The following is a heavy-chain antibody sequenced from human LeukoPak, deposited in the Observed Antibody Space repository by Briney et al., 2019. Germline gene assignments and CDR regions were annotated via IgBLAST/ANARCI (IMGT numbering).Heavy chain of an antibody. CDR2: IYYSGST. CDR3: AREEYCSGGSCYRGGNWFDP. V-gene: IGHV4-59*01. Sequence: SETLSLTCTVSGGSTSSYYWSWIRQPPGKGLEWIGYIYYSGSTNYNPSHKSRVTISVDTSKNQFSLKLSSVTAADTAVYYCAREEYCSGGSCYRGGNWFDPWGQGTLVTVSS. D-gene: IGHD2-15*01. J-gene: IGHJ5*02. CDR1: GGSTSSYY.